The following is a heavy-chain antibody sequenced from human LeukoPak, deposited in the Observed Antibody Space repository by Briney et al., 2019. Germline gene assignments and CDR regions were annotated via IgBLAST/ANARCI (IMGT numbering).Heavy chain of an antibody. J-gene: IGHJ4*02. Sequence: GGPLRLSCAASGFDFSSYSMNWVRQAPGKGLEWISYITISSKTIHYADSVKGRFTVSRDNAKKSLYLQMNSLRAEDMAVYYCTTYYYDSAEGHNWGQGTLVTVSS. D-gene: IGHD3-22*01. CDR1: GFDFSSYS. CDR2: ITISSKTI. V-gene: IGHV3-48*04. CDR3: TTYYYDSAEGHN.